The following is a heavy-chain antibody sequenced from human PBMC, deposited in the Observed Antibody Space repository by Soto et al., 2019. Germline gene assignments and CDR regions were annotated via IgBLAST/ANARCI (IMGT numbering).Heavy chain of an antibody. J-gene: IGHJ4*02. Sequence: ASVKVSCKASGFTCTGYYVHWVRQAPGQGLEWMGWINPNNGNTKFAQTFQGRITLTRDTSMTTTYMELSRLTSDDTATYYCAAPEYTRGWTPFDYWGQGTLVTVSS. CDR1: GFTCTGYY. CDR2: INPNNGNT. D-gene: IGHD6-19*01. V-gene: IGHV1-2*02. CDR3: AAPEYTRGWTPFDY.